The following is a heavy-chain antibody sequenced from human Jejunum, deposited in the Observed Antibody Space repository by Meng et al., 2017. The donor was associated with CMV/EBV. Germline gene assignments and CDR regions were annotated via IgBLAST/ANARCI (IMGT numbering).Heavy chain of an antibody. Sequence: SEYTFTDYYVHWVRQAPGQGLEWLGYLNPYTGDTNYVQKFQGRVSMTRDTPTNTAYMELTRLRSDDTALYYCAKDAGSFLDYYFDFWGQGTLVTVSS. CDR2: LNPYTGDT. J-gene: IGHJ4*02. D-gene: IGHD3-10*01. V-gene: IGHV1-2*02. CDR3: AKDAGSFLDYYFDF. CDR1: EYTFTDYY.